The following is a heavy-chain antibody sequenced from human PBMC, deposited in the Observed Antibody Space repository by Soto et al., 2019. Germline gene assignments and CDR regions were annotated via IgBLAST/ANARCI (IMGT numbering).Heavy chain of an antibody. J-gene: IGHJ3*02. Sequence: SETQSLTCTVSGDSISSSNSHWGWTRQPPGKGLEYIGSVYYGGAIFYSGNIYYNPSLKRRVTISVDTSKNQLSLRLISVTAADTGVYYCVRYDRINMKPYSPEGFHIWGQGTMVTVS. CDR3: VRYDRINMKPYSPEGFHI. D-gene: IGHD3-3*02. CDR2: VYYGGAIFYSGNI. CDR1: GDSISSSNSH. V-gene: IGHV4-39*01.